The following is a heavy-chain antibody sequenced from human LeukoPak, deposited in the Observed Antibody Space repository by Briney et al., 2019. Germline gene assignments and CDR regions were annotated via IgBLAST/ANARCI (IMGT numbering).Heavy chain of an antibody. CDR1: GITLSSIW. CDR3: AKESGNYDYVWGSYPNYFDY. Sequence: PGRSLRLAWAAAGITLSSIWMRWVRQVPGKVLEWVAFISNEGSNKYYADFVKGRYTISRDNSKNTLYLQMNSLRAEDTAVYYCAKESGNYDYVWGSYPNYFDYWGQGTLVTVSS. J-gene: IGHJ4*02. CDR2: ISNEGSNK. D-gene: IGHD3-16*02. V-gene: IGHV3-30*18.